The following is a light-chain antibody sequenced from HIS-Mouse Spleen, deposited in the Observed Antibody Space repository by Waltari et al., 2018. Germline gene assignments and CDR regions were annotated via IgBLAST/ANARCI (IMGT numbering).Light chain of an antibody. CDR1: VLANKY. CDR3: YSAADNNVV. J-gene: IGLJ2*01. CDR2: KYS. V-gene: IGLV3-27*01. Sequence: SYELTQPSSVSVSPGQTARITCSGDVLANKYARWFQQKPGQAPVLVIYKYSKRPSGIPERFSGSSSGTTVTLTISGAQVEDEADYYCYSAADNNVVFGGGTKLTVL.